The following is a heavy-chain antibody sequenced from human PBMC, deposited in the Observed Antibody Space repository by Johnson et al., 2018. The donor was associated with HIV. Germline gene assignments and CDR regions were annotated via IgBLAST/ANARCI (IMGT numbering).Heavy chain of an antibody. Sequence: QLVESGGGAVQPGKSLRLSCAASGFTFSGYGMHWVRQAPGKGLEWVSGISWNSGSIGYADSVKGRFTISRDNAKNSLYLQMNSLRAEDTAVDYCAKEGAAVIHFGVWGQGTMVTVSS. J-gene: IGHJ3*01. CDR1: GFTFSGYG. CDR3: AKEGAAVIHFGV. V-gene: IGHV3-9*01. CDR2: ISWNSGSI. D-gene: IGHD6-13*01.